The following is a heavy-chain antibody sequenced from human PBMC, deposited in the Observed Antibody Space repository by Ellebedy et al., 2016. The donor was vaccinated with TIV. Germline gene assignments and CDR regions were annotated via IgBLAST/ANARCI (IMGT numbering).Heavy chain of an antibody. Sequence: MPSETLSLTCTASAGSITNTNYCYSWVRQPPGRGLEWIGCLYSTGSTYYNPSLKSRVTFAIDTSREQFSLKLISVTAADTAVYYCARWLGGHENLDPWGQGILVTVSS. CDR3: ARWLGGHENLDP. J-gene: IGHJ5*02. V-gene: IGHV4-39*07. D-gene: IGHD5-12*01. CDR1: AGSITNTNYC. CDR2: LYSTGST.